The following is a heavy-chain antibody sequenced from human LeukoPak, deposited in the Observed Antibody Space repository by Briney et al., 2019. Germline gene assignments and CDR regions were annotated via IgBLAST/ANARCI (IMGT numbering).Heavy chain of an antibody. V-gene: IGHV3-7*01. CDR2: IKQDGSEK. CDR1: GFTFSSYW. D-gene: IGHD2-2*01. Sequence: GGSLRLSCAASGFTFSSYWMSWVRQAPGKGLEWVANIKQDGSEKYYVDSVRGRFTISRDNAKNSLYLQMNSLRAEDTAVYYCASLGYCSSTSCSAPFDYWGQGTLVTVSS. CDR3: ASLGYCSSTSCSAPFDY. J-gene: IGHJ4*02.